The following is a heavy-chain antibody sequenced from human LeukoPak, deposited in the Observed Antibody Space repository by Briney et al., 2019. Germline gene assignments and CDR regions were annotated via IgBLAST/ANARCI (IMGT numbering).Heavy chain of an antibody. Sequence: GGSLRLSCAASGFTVSSNYMSWVRQAPGMGLEWVSIIYSDGTTYYVDSVKGRFTISRDNSKNTLYLQMNSLRAEDTAVYYCARTGSGYPYYFDYWGQGTLVTVSS. CDR1: GFTVSSNY. CDR3: ARTGSGYPYYFDY. J-gene: IGHJ4*02. V-gene: IGHV3-53*01. CDR2: IYSDGTT. D-gene: IGHD3-3*01.